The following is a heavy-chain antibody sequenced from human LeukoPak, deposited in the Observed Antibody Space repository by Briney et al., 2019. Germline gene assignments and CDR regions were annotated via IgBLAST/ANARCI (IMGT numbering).Heavy chain of an antibody. J-gene: IGHJ3*02. D-gene: IGHD3-16*01. CDR1: GGSISNYY. Sequence: PSETLSLTCTVSGGSISNYYWSWIRQPPGKGLDWIGYIYYSGSTNYNPSLKSRVTISVDTSKNQFSLKLSSVTVADTAVYYCASHVLYAFDIWGLGTMVTVSS. CDR2: IYYSGST. CDR3: ASHVLYAFDI. V-gene: IGHV4-59*01.